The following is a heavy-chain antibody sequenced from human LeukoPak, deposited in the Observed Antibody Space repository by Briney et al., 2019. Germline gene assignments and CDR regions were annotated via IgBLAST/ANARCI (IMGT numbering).Heavy chain of an antibody. CDR2: ISASGANT. CDR1: GFSFTNYA. J-gene: IGHJ4*02. Sequence: PGGSLRLSCAAPGFSFTNYAMGWVRQAPGKGLEWVSAISASGANTYYADSVKGRFTISRDNSKNTLYPQMNSLRADDTAVYYCAKGRALEVVAALNYWGQGTVVTVSS. CDR3: AKGRALEVVAALNY. D-gene: IGHD2-15*01. V-gene: IGHV3-23*01.